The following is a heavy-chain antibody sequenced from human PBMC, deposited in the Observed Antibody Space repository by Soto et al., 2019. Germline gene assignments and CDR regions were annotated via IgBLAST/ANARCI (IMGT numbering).Heavy chain of an antibody. J-gene: IGHJ4*02. Sequence: QVQLVQSGAEVKRPGASVTVSCKASGYTFTSYYIHWVRQAPGQGLEWMGWINPITGGTNYAPKFQGRVTMTRDTSITTAYMELSRLRSDDTAVYYCVRQYYDFWTDYPDFDYWGQGTLVTVSS. CDR1: GYTFTSYY. CDR3: VRQYYDFWTDYPDFDY. D-gene: IGHD3-3*01. CDR2: INPITGGT. V-gene: IGHV1-2*02.